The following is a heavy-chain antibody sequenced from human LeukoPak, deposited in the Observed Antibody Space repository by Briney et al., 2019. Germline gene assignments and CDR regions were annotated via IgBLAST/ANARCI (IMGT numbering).Heavy chain of an antibody. CDR3: AKDMSSRGIAVAGLGAFDI. J-gene: IGHJ3*02. V-gene: IGHV3-9*01. D-gene: IGHD6-19*01. CDR1: GFTFDDYA. CDR2: ISWNSGSI. Sequence: GGSLRLSCAASGFTFDDYAMHWVRQAPGKGLEWVSGISWNSGSIGYADSVKGRFTISRDNAKNSLYLQMNSLRAEDTALYYCAKDMSSRGIAVAGLGAFDIWGQGTMVTVSS.